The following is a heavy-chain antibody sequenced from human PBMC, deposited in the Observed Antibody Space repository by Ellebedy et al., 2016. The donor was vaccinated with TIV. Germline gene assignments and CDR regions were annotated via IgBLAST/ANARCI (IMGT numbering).Heavy chain of an antibody. CDR1: GFTFSTFW. D-gene: IGHD1-26*01. J-gene: IGHJ4*02. Sequence: GESLKISCAASGFTFSTFWMSWVRQAPGKGLEWLANIKVDGSNKYYVDSVKGRFTISRDNAKNSLYLQMDSLRVEDTAIYYCVRGGGSFDDWGQGALVTVSS. V-gene: IGHV3-7*01. CDR3: VRGGGSFDD. CDR2: IKVDGSNK.